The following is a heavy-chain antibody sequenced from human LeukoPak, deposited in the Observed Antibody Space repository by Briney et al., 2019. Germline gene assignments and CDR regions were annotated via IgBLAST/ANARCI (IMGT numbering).Heavy chain of an antibody. CDR3: ARDAPPPRTTVVTPFDY. V-gene: IGHV1-69*04. J-gene: IGHJ4*02. D-gene: IGHD4-17*01. CDR1: GGTFSSYA. Sequence: SVKVSCKASGGTFSSYAISWVRQAPGQGLEWMGRIIPILGIANYAQKFQGRVTITADKSTSTAYMELSSLRSEDTAVYYCARDAPPPRTTVVTPFDYWGQGTLVTVSS. CDR2: IIPILGIA.